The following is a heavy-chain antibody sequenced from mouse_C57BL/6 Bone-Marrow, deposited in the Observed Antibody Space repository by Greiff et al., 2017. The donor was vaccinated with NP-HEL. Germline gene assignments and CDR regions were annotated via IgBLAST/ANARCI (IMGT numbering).Heavy chain of an antibody. V-gene: IGHV3-1*01. J-gene: IGHJ2*01. CDR2: ISYSGST. CDR1: GYSITSGYD. Sequence: EVQRVESGPGMVKPSQSLSLTCTVTGYSITSGYDWHWIRHFPGNKLEWMGYISYSGSTNYNPSLKSRISITHDTSKNHFFLKLNSVTTEDTATYYCAREGDGNFEYWGQGTTLTVSS. CDR3: AREGDGNFEY. D-gene: IGHD2-1*01.